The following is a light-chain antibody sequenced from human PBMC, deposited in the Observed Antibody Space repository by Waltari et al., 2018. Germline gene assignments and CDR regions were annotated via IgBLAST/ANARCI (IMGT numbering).Light chain of an antibody. CDR2: DAS. Sequence: ELVLTQSPGTLSLSPGQRATLFCRASQGVGRTLAWYQQKPGQAPRLLIADASTRATGIPERFSATGSWTDFSLTISRREPEDFAAYYCQKYGRLPATFGRGTTVEIK. CDR1: QGVGRT. V-gene: IGKV3-20*01. J-gene: IGKJ1*01. CDR3: QKYGRLPAT.